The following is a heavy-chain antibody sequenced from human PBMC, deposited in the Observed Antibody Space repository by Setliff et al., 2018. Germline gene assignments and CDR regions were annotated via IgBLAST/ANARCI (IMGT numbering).Heavy chain of an antibody. Sequence: ASVKVSCKASGYTFTSYYMHWVRQAPGQGLEWMGIINPSGGSTSYAQKFQGRVTMTRDTSTSTVYMELISLRSEDTAVYYCARRSSSGNGFDYWGQGTQVTVSS. CDR1: GYTFTSYY. J-gene: IGHJ4*02. CDR2: INPSGGST. CDR3: ARRSSSGNGFDY. D-gene: IGHD6-13*01. V-gene: IGHV1-46*01.